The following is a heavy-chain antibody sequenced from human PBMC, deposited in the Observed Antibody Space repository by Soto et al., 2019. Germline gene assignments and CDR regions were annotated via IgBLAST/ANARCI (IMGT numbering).Heavy chain of an antibody. CDR1: GFTFSSFE. V-gene: IGHV3-48*03. Sequence: ESGGGWAQPGGSLSLSCAASGFTFSSFEMNWVRQAPGKGLECVAYISSGGSTKFYADSVKGRFTISRDNAKNSLLLQMHSLTAEDSAVYYCAREGPAEGLDIWGQGTMVTVSS. CDR3: AREGPAEGLDI. CDR2: ISSGGSTK. J-gene: IGHJ3*02.